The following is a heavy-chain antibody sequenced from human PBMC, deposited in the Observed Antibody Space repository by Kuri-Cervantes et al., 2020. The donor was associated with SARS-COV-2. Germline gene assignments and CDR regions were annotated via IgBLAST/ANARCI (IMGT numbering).Heavy chain of an antibody. D-gene: IGHD5-12*01. CDR1: GFTFSDYY. CDR3: SRGVYSGYDPEYYFDY. CDR2: ISSSGSTI. V-gene: IGHV3-11*04. Sequence: GGSLRLSCAASGFTFSDYYMSWIRQAPGKGLEWVSYISSSGSTIYYADSVKGRFTISRDNAKNSLYLQMNSLRVEDTAVYYCSRGVYSGYDPEYYFDYWGQGTLVTVSS. J-gene: IGHJ4*02.